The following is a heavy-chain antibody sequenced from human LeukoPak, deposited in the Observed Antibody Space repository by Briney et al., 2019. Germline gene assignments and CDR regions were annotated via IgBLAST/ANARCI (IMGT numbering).Heavy chain of an antibody. D-gene: IGHD6-6*01. V-gene: IGHV3-74*01. Sequence: GGSLRLSCVVSGFTFSNSWMHWVRQAPGKGLVWVSRINSDGSSPTYADSVKGRFTISRDNAKNSLYLQMNSLRAEDMALYYCAKGPSSSSLDDAFDIWGQGTMVTVSS. CDR1: GFTFSNSW. CDR3: AKGPSSSSLDDAFDI. CDR2: INSDGSSP. J-gene: IGHJ3*02.